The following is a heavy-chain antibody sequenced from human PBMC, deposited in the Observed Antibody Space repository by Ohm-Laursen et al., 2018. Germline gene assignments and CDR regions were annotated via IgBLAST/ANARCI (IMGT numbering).Heavy chain of an antibody. CDR3: ARALSYYDYVWGSYRSAFDI. D-gene: IGHD3-16*02. CDR2: IYYRGST. J-gene: IGHJ3*02. CDR1: GGSISSGGYY. V-gene: IGHV4-31*01. Sequence: TLSLTCTVSGGSISSGGYYWSWIRQHPGKGLEWIGYIYYRGSTYYNPSLKSLVTISVDTSKNQFSLKISSVTAADTSVYYCARALSYYDYVWGSYRSAFDIWGQGTMVTVSS.